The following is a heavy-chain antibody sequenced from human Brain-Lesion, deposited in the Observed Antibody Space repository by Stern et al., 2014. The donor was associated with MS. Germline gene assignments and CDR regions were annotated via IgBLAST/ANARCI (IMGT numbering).Heavy chain of an antibody. J-gene: IGHJ4*02. V-gene: IGHV1-45*02. CDR3: AEGGSYGFVY. CDR1: GNTFTNRY. CDR2: ITPFTGNT. Sequence: VQLVQSGAEVKKPGSSVKVSCQASGNTFTNRYLHWVRQAPGPALEWMGWITPFTGNTNYAQNFQDRVTITMDRSMSTAYMDLSSLRSDDTAIYFCAEGGSYGFVYWGQGTLVTVSS. D-gene: IGHD4-17*01.